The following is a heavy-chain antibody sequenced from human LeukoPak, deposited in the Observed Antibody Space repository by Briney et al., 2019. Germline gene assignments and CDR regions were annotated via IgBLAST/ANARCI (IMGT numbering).Heavy chain of an antibody. D-gene: IGHD2-15*01. CDR3: ARHLPVVVVAATLDAFDI. V-gene: IGHV4-34*01. J-gene: IGHJ3*02. CDR2: INHSGST. Sequence: SETLSLTCAVYGGSFSGYYWSWIRQPPGKGLEWIGEINHSGSTNYNPSLKSRVTISVDTSKNQFSLKLSSVTAADTAVYYCARHLPVVVVAATLDAFDIWGQGTMVTVSS. CDR1: GGSFSGYY.